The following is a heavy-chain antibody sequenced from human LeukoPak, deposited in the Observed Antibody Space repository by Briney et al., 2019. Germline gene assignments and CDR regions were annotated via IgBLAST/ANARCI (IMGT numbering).Heavy chain of an antibody. Sequence: PSETLSLTCTVSGDSISSHYWSWLRQPPGKGLEWIGYIYYSGSTNYNPSLKSRVTISVGTSKTQFSLKLSSVTAADTSVYYCAREPAGYYYDSSGYYWGGAFDIWGQGTMVTVSS. CDR2: IYYSGST. CDR1: GDSISSHY. CDR3: AREPAGYYYDSSGYYWGGAFDI. V-gene: IGHV4-59*11. J-gene: IGHJ3*02. D-gene: IGHD3-22*01.